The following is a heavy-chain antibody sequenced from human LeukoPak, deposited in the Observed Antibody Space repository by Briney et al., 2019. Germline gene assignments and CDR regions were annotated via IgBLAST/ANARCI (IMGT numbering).Heavy chain of an antibody. Sequence: GGSLGLSCAASGFTFSSYAMHWVRQAPGKGLEWLAVVSAHGLDKFYASSVRGRFTISKDTSKNTLSLQMNSLRSDDSGVYYCARAFTPGIRKALWIGDSLWDQGTLVTVSS. V-gene: IGHV3-30*04. CDR3: ARAFTPGIRKALWIGDSL. CDR1: GFTFSSYA. CDR2: VSAHGLDK. J-gene: IGHJ4*02. D-gene: IGHD3-10*01.